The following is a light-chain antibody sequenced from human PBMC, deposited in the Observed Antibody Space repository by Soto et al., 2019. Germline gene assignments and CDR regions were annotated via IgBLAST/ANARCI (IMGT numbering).Light chain of an antibody. CDR3: SAWDASLNGYV. CDR1: SSHIGSKT. V-gene: IGLV1-44*01. Sequence: QSALTQPPSSSGTPGQRVTISCSGSSSHIGSKTVNWYQQLPGTAPKLLIYSNYQRPSGVPDRFSGSKSGTSASLAISGLQSEDEADYYCSAWDASLNGYVFGTGTKVTVL. J-gene: IGLJ1*01. CDR2: SNY.